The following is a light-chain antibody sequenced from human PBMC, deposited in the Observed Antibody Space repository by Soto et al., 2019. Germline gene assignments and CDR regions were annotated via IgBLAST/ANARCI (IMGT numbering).Light chain of an antibody. CDR1: QSVSSTN. CDR2: GAS. Sequence: EIVLTQSPGTLSLSPGERATLSCRASQSVSSTNLAWYQQKPGQAPRLLIYGASSRATGVPDRFSGSGSGTDFTLTISRLGPEDFAVYYCQQYGSSPLLTFGGGTKVAIK. V-gene: IGKV3-20*01. CDR3: QQYGSSPLLT. J-gene: IGKJ4*01.